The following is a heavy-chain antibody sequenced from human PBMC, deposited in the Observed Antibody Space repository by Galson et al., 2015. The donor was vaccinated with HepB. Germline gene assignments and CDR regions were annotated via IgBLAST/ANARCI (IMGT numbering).Heavy chain of an antibody. D-gene: IGHD3-10*01. CDR3: AKGLTMVRSAIGY. CDR1: GFTFSSYA. CDR2: ISGSGGST. J-gene: IGHJ4*02. V-gene: IGHV3-23*01. Sequence: SLRLSCAASGFTFSSYAMSWVRQAPGKGLEWVSAISGSGGSTYYADSVKGRFTISRDNSKNTLYLQMNSLRAEDTAVYYCAKGLTMVRSAIGYWGQGTLVTVSS.